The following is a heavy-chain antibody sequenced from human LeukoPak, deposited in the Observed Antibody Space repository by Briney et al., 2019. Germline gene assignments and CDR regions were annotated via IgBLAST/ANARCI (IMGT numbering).Heavy chain of an antibody. J-gene: IGHJ4*02. CDR1: GGSITSYY. CDR3: ARASTTFDD. Sequence: PSETLSLTCSVSGGSITSYYWSWLRQPPGKGLVCIGHVSDAASPIYSPSLRSRVSISVDTSKNQFSLKLNSVTAADTAVYFCARASTTFDDWGQGTLVTVSS. V-gene: IGHV4-4*08. CDR2: VSDAASP. D-gene: IGHD1-14*01.